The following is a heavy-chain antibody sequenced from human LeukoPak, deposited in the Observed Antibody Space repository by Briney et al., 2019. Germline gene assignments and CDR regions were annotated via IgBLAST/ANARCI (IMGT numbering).Heavy chain of an antibody. CDR3: AKSNGYGLVDI. D-gene: IGHD3-10*01. J-gene: IGHJ3*02. CDR1: GGSISSSNW. V-gene: IGHV4-4*02. CDR2: IYHSGST. Sequence: SETLSPTCAVSGGSISSSNWWSWVRQPPGKGLEWIGEIYHSGSTNYSPSLKSRVTISLDTSRNQFSLKLNSVTAADTAVYYCAKSNGYGLVDIWGQGTMVTVSS.